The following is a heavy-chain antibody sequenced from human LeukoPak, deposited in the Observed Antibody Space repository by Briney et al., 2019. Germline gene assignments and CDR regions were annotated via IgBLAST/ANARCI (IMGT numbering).Heavy chain of an antibody. CDR2: INPNSGGT. D-gene: IGHD3-9*01. Sequence: ASVKVSCKTSGHTFTSFGFSWVRQAPGQGLEWMGWINPNSGGTNYAQKFQGRVTMTRDTSISTAYMELSRLRSDDTAVYYCARGGVLRYFDWFPGWFDPWGQGTLVAVSS. CDR1: GHTFTSFG. CDR3: ARGGVLRYFDWFPGWFDP. J-gene: IGHJ5*02. V-gene: IGHV1-2*02.